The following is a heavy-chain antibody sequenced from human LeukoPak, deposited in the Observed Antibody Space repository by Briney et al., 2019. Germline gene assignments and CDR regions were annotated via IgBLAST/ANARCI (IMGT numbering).Heavy chain of an antibody. D-gene: IGHD2-21*02. V-gene: IGHV3-15*01. Sequence: GGSLRLSCAASGFTFSNAWMSWVRQAPGKGLEWVCRIKSKSDSGTTDYAAPVKGRFTISRDDSKNTLFLQMNSLKTEDTAVYYCTSNLIHCGGDCYHFDYWGQGTLVTVSS. CDR1: GFTFSNAW. J-gene: IGHJ4*02. CDR2: IKSKSDSGTT. CDR3: TSNLIHCGGDCYHFDY.